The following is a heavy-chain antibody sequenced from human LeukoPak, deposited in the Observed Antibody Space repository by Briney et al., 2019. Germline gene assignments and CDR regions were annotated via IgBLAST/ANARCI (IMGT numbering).Heavy chain of an antibody. Sequence: SETLSLTSAVYGGSFSGYYWSWIRQPPGKGLEWIGEINHSGSTNYNPSLKSRVTISVDTSKNQFSLKLSSVTAADTAVYYCASFPRFDYYGMDVWGQGTTVTVSS. CDR3: ASFPRFDYYGMDV. CDR2: INHSGST. D-gene: IGHD3-10*01. CDR1: GGSFSGYY. V-gene: IGHV4-34*01. J-gene: IGHJ6*02.